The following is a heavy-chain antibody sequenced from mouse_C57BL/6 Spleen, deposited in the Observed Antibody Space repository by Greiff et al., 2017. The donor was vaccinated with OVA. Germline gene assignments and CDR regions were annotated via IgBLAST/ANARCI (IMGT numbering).Heavy chain of an antibody. V-gene: IGHV1-42*01. CDR1: GYSFTGYY. CDR3: ARSDSSGYAWFAY. Sequence: VQLQQSGPELVKPGASVKISCKASGYSFTGYYMNWVKQSPEKSLEWIGEINPSTGGTTYNQKFKAKATLTVDKSSSTAYMQLKSLTSEDSAVYYCARSDSSGYAWFAYWGQGTLVTVSA. CDR2: INPSTGGT. J-gene: IGHJ3*01. D-gene: IGHD3-2*02.